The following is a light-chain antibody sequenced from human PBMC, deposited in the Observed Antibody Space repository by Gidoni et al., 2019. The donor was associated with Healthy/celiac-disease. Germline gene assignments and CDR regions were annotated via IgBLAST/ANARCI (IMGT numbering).Light chain of an antibody. V-gene: IGKV3-20*01. Sequence: ELVLTQSPGPLSSSPGERAPLSCRASQSVSRSYLAWYQQKPDQAPRLLIYGASSKATGIPDRSSGSVSGTDFTLTVSRLAPEDFAVYYCQQCDSSPWTFGQGTKVEIK. CDR2: GAS. CDR1: QSVSRSY. CDR3: QQCDSSPWT. J-gene: IGKJ1*01.